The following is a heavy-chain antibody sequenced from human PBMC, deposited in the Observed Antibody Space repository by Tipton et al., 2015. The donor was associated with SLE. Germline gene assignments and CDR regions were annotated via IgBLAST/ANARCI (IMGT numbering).Heavy chain of an antibody. CDR2: IFHNGST. CDR3: TRGALLLWFGD. Sequence: TLSLTCTVSGVSISTGGHYWSWVRQHPGKGLEFIGYIFHNGSTLYNPSLKSRVSMSVASSRNQFSLKLTSVTAADTAVYYCTRGALLLWFGDWGQGTLVTVSS. CDR1: GVSISTGGHY. J-gene: IGHJ4*02. V-gene: IGHV4-31*03. D-gene: IGHD3-10*01.